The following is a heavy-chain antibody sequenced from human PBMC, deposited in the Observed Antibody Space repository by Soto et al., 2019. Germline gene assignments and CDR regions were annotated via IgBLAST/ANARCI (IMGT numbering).Heavy chain of an antibody. V-gene: IGHV3-23*01. D-gene: IGHD3-3*01. CDR3: AEGRAPPSYYDFWSGYYGYYYGMDV. Sequence: PGGSLRLSCAASGFTFSSYAMSWVRQAPGKGLEWVSAISGSGGSTYYADSVKGRFTISRDNSKNTLYLQMNSLRAEDTAVYYCAEGRAPPSYYDFWSGYYGYYYGMDVWGQGTTVTVSS. CDR1: GFTFSSYA. J-gene: IGHJ6*02. CDR2: ISGSGGST.